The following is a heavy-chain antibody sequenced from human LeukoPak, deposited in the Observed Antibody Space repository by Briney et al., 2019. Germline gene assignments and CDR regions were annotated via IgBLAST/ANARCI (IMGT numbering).Heavy chain of an antibody. J-gene: IGHJ4*02. D-gene: IGHD2-15*01. Sequence: PGGSLRLSCAVSGFTFSSYAMSWVRQAPGKGLEWVSGISGNGGSTYYADSVKGRFTISRDNSKNTLYLQMNSLRAEDTAVYYCAKISVSGGYYFDYWGQGTLVTVSS. V-gene: IGHV3-23*01. CDR2: ISGNGGST. CDR1: GFTFSSYA. CDR3: AKISVSGGYYFDY.